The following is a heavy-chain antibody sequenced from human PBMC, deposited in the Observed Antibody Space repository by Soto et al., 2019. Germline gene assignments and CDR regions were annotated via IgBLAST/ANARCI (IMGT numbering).Heavy chain of an antibody. J-gene: IGHJ4*02. D-gene: IGHD2-15*01. CDR1: GGTFSSYA. V-gene: IGHV1-69*12. CDR2: IIPIFGTA. CDR3: ATSDLRYCSGGSCYSYFAY. Sequence: QVQLVQSGAEVKKPGSSVKVSCKASGGTFSSYAISWVRQAPGQGLEWMGGIIPIFGTANYAQKFQGRVTITADESTSTAYMELSSLRSEDTAVYYCATSDLRYCSGGSCYSYFAYWGQGTLVTVSS.